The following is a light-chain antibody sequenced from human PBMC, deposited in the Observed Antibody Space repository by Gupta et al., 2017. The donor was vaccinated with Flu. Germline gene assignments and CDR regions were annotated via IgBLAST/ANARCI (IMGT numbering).Light chain of an antibody. CDR2: LDN. V-gene: IGLV6-57*01. Sequence: NFMLTQPHSVSESPGKTVTISCTRTSGRITTTYVQWYQQRPGSSPTTVIYLDNQRLSAVPYRFFCSIDTSSTSASLTIAGLKTDDDAYYYCPTYDSINRDVVFGGGTKLTVL. J-gene: IGLJ2*01. CDR1: SGRITTTY. CDR3: PTYDSINRDVV.